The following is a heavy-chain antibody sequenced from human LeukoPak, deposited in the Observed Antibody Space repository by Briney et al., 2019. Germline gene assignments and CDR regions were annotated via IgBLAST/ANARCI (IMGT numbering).Heavy chain of an antibody. CDR3: ARERNYYDSSGPPDY. J-gene: IGHJ4*02. D-gene: IGHD3-22*01. CDR2: IYSGGST. Sequence: MXXXRQAXGXGXEWVSFIYSGGSTYYADSVKGRFTISRDSSKNTLYLQMNSLRAEDTAVYYCARERNYYDSSGPPDYWGQGTLVTVSS. V-gene: IGHV3-53*05.